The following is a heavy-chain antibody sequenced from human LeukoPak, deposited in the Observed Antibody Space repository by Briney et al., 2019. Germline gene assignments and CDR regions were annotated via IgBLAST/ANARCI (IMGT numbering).Heavy chain of an antibody. V-gene: IGHV4-59*01. D-gene: IGHD5-24*01. J-gene: IGHJ6*02. CDR2: IYYSGST. CDR1: GGSISSYY. Sequence: SETLSLTCTVSGGSISSYYWSWIRQPPGKGLEWIGYIYYSGSTNYNPSLKSRVTISVDTSKNQFSLKLSSVTAADTAVYYCARVEMATITNYYGMDVWGQGTTVTVSS. CDR3: ARVEMATITNYYGMDV.